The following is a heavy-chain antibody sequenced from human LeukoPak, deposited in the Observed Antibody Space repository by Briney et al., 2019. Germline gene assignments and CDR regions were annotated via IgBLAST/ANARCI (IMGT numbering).Heavy chain of an antibody. CDR1: GFTFSSYA. D-gene: IGHD3-22*01. J-gene: IGHJ4*02. V-gene: IGHV3-23*01. CDR3: AKDLHYYDSSGYQLSY. CDR2: ISGSGGST. Sequence: QPGGSLRLSCAASGFTFSSYAMSWVRQAPGKGLEWVSAISGSGGSTYYADSVKGRFTISRDNSKNTLYLQMNSLRAEDTAVYCCAKDLHYYDSSGYQLSYWGQGTLVTVSS.